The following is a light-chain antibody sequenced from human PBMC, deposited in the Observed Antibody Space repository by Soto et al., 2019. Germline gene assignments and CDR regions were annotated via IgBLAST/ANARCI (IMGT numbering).Light chain of an antibody. J-gene: IGLJ1*01. CDR3: VAWDDSLNGYV. V-gene: IGLV1-44*01. CDR1: SSNIGSNT. Sequence: QSVLTQPPSASGTPGQRVTISCSGSSSNIGSNTVNWYQHLPGTAPKLLIYTNNQRPSGVPDRFSGSKSGTSASLAISGLQSGDEADYYCVAWDDSLNGYVLGPGTKVTVL. CDR2: TNN.